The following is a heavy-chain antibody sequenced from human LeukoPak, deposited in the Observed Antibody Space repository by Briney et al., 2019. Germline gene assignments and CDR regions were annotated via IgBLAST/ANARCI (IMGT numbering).Heavy chain of an antibody. CDR1: GFTFSSYG. CDR2: ISYDGSNK. CDR3: AKDLEYSSSWGFFDY. D-gene: IGHD6-13*01. V-gene: IGHV3-30*18. J-gene: IGHJ4*02. Sequence: GRSLRLSCAASGFTFSSYGMHWVRQAPGKGLEWVAVISYDGSNKYYADSVKGRFTISRDNSKNTLYLQMNSLRAEDTAVYYCAKDLEYSSSWGFFDYWGREPWSPSPQ.